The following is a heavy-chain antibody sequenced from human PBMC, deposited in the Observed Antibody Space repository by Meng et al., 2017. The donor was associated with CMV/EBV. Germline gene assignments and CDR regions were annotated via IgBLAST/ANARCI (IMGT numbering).Heavy chain of an antibody. D-gene: IGHD3-16*01. J-gene: IGHJ6*02. CDR1: GDIVSSNSAA. Sequence: SETLSLTCAISGDIVSSNSAAWNWIRQSPSRGLEWLGRTYYRSRWYNDYAASVKSRITINSDTSKNQFSLQLNSVTPEDTSVYYCARDSDGLGYAGDLYYYYGMDVWGQGTTVTVSS. CDR3: ARDSDGLGYAGDLYYYYGMDV. CDR2: TYYRSRWYN. V-gene: IGHV6-1*01.